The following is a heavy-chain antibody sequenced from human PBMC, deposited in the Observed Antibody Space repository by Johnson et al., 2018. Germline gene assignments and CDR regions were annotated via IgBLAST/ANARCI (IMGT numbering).Heavy chain of an antibody. V-gene: IGHV3-30*03. CDR1: GFSFSNYV. J-gene: IGHJ1*01. Sequence: VQLVESGGGVVQPGRSLRLSCSASGFSFSNYVMHWVRQAPGKGLEWVAVTSNDEGIKYYVDSVKGRFTISRDNSKGTLYLQINSLRAEDTAVYYCATGAISGVIYREFFPHWGQGTLVAVSS. CDR3: ATGAISGVIYREFFPH. CDR2: TSNDEGIK. D-gene: IGHD3-10*01.